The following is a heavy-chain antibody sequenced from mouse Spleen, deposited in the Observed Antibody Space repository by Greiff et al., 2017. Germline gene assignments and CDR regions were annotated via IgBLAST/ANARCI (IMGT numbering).Heavy chain of an antibody. J-gene: IGHJ3*01. CDR2: IYPGDGDT. CDR3: ARSPTVVAPGFAY. Sequence: QVHVKQSGAELVKPGASVKISCKASGYAFSSYWMNWVKQRPGKGLEWIGQIYPGDGDTNYNGKFKGKATLTADKSSSTAYMQLSSLTSEDSAVYFCARSPTVVAPGFAYWGQGTLVTVSA. CDR1: GYAFSSYW. V-gene: IGHV1-80*01. D-gene: IGHD1-1*01.